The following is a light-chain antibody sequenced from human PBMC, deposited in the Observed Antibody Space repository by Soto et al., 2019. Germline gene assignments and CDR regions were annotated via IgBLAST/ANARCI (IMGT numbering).Light chain of an antibody. CDR2: EVT. J-gene: IGLJ2*01. Sequence: QSALTQTPSASGSPGESVTISCTGTSSDVGYYNYVSWYQQHPGKAPKLMIFEVTKRPSGVPDRFTGSRSGNTASLTVSGLQAEDEADYYRSSYAGSDNFAVFGGGTKLTVL. V-gene: IGLV2-8*01. CDR1: SSDVGYYNY. CDR3: SSYAGSDNFAV.